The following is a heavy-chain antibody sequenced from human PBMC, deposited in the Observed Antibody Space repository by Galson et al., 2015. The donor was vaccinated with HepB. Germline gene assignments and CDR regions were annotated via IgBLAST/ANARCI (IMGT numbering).Heavy chain of an antibody. CDR2: VHGNGDI. V-gene: IGHV3-53*01. Sequence: SLRLSCAASGFSVNDNNMCWVRQAPGQGLEWVSVVHGNGDIYYADSVKGRFSTSRDIRMNTPSLHMQSLRAEDTAMYYCASFGGSYIGGWGQGTLVTVSS. D-gene: IGHD3-16*01. J-gene: IGHJ4*02. CDR1: GFSVNDNN. CDR3: ASFGGSYIGG.